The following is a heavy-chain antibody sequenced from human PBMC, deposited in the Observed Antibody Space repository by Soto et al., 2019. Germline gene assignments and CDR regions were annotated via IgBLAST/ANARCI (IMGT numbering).Heavy chain of an antibody. Sequence: PGCSLRLSCASSVFTFIMYDMHWVRQAKGKGLEWVSGIESAGDPYYPGSVKGRFTISRENAKNSVYLQMNSLRAGDTAVYFCARESGGRFRTYGMDVWGQGTTVTVSS. CDR3: ARESGGRFRTYGMDV. D-gene: IGHD2-15*01. CDR2: IESAGDP. CDR1: VFTFIMYD. V-gene: IGHV3-13*05. J-gene: IGHJ6*02.